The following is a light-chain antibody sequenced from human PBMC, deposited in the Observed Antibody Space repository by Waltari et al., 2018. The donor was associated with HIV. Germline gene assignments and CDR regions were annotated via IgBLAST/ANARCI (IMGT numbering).Light chain of an antibody. J-gene: IGLJ3*02. CDR1: SSNIGSNY. CDR2: RSN. CDR3: ATWDDGLSGPV. Sequence: QSVLTQPPSASGTPGQRVAISCSGSSSNIGSNYVYWYQQPPGTAPKVLIYRSNSRPSGVPDRLSGSKSGTSASLAISALRSEDEADYYCATWDDGLSGPVFGGGTKLTVL. V-gene: IGLV1-47*01.